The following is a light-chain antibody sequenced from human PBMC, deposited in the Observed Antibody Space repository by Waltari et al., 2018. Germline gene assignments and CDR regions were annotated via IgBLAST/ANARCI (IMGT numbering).Light chain of an antibody. V-gene: IGLV2-14*03. CDR1: SNDVGGYKY. CDR3: SSYTSSTSVI. Sequence: PGQSITISCTGTSNDVGGYKYVSWYQQHPGKAPKVLIYDVNNRPSGVSNRFSGSKSGNTASLTISGLQAEDEADYFCSSYTSSTSVIFGGGTKVTVL. J-gene: IGLJ2*01. CDR2: DVN.